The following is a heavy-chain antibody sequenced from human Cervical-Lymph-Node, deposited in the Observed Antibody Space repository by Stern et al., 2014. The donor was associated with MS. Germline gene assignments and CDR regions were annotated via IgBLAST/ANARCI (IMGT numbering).Heavy chain of an antibody. J-gene: IGHJ4*02. V-gene: IGHV3-53*01. CDR3: ATGSPPDY. CDR2: MYSDGST. D-gene: IGHD1-26*01. CDR1: GLTVSSSY. Sequence: EVQLEESGGAPPHPRGSLRLSCATSGLTVSSSYMSWVRQAPGKGLEWISLMYSDGSTYFADSVKGRFSVSRDHSKNTLSLQMTSLRAEDTAVYYCATGSPPDYWGQGTLVTVSS.